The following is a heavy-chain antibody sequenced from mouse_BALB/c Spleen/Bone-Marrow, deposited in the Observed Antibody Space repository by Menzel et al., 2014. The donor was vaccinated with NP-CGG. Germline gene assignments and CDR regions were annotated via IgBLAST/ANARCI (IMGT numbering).Heavy chain of an antibody. CDR1: GYTFTSYI. CDR2: INPYNDDT. Sequence: EVQLQQSGPELVKPGASVMMSCKASGYTFTSYIIHWVKQKPGPGLEWIGYINPYNDDTKYNERFRDKATLTSDKSSSTAYMELSSLTSDDSAVYYCARWHYYGAYWGQGTLVTVSA. CDR3: ARWHYYGAY. D-gene: IGHD1-2*01. V-gene: IGHV1-14*01. J-gene: IGHJ3*01.